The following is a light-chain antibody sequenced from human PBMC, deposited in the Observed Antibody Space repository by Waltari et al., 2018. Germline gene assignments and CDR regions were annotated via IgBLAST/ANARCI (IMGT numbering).Light chain of an antibody. CDR3: AAWDDSLNVYV. Sequence: QSVLTQPPSASGTPGQRVTISCSGSSHNIGSNTVNWYQQLPGTAPKLLIYSNNQRPSGVPDRFSGSKSGTSASLAISGLQSEDEADYYCAAWDDSLNVYVFGTGTKVTVL. CDR2: SNN. CDR1: SHNIGSNT. J-gene: IGLJ1*01. V-gene: IGLV1-44*01.